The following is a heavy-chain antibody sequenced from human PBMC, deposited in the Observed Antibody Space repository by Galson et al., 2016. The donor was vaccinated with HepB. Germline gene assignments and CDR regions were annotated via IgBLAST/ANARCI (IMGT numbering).Heavy chain of an antibody. V-gene: IGHV2-70*01. CDR1: GFSLSTTGMC. CDR2: IDWDDDE. Sequence: PALVKPTQTLTLTCTFSGFSLSTTGMCVSWFRQPPGKALEWLALIDWDDDENYNTSLKTRLTISRDTSKNQVVLTMTNMDPVGTATYYCARIRRDTSGYPIDYWGQGTLATVSS. CDR3: ARIRRDTSGYPIDY. J-gene: IGHJ4*02. D-gene: IGHD3-22*01.